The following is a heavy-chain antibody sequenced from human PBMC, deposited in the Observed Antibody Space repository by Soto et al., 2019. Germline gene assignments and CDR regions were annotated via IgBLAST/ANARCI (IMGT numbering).Heavy chain of an antibody. J-gene: IGHJ3*02. CDR2: ISSNGGST. V-gene: IGHV3-64D*06. CDR3: VEAATGHDAFGI. D-gene: IGHD6-13*01. CDR1: GFTFSSYA. Sequence: PGGSLRLSCSASGFTFSSYAMHWVRQAPGKGLEYVSAISSNGGSTYYADSVKGRFTISRDNSKNTLYLQMSSLRADDTAVYYCVEAATGHDAFGIWGQGTMVTVSS.